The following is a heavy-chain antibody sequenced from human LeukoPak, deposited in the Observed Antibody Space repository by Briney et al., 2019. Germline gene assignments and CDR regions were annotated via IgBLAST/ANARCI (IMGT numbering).Heavy chain of an antibody. CDR1: GFTFSSYG. J-gene: IGHJ4*02. CDR3: AKDLTGGNYYLDY. D-gene: IGHD1-26*01. Sequence: GGSLRLSCTTTGFTFSSYGMHWVRQAPGKGLEWVAVISSDGSGKHSAESVKGRFTISRDNSKNTLYLHMNSLRAEDTAVYYCAKDLTGGNYYLDYWGQGTLVTVSS. V-gene: IGHV3-30*18. CDR2: ISSDGSGK.